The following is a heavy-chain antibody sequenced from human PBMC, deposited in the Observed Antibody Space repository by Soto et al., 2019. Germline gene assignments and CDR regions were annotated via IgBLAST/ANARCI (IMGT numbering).Heavy chain of an antibody. Sequence: GASVKVSCKASGYTFTSYAMHWVRQAPGQRLEWMGWINAGNGNTKYSQKFQGRVTITRDTSASTAYMELSSLRSEDTAVYYCARGFSGGDADXFDPWGQGTLVTVSS. D-gene: IGHD2-21*02. CDR2: INAGNGNT. CDR3: ARGFSGGDADXFDP. J-gene: IGHJ5*02. CDR1: GYTFTSYA. V-gene: IGHV1-3*01.